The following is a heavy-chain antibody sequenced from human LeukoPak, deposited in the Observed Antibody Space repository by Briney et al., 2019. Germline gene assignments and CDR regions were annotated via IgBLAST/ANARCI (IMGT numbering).Heavy chain of an antibody. CDR3: ARDGHGVPLDY. Sequence: GGSLRLSCAASGFTFSTYSMSWVRQAPGKGLEWVAVISYDGTEKYYGDSVKGRFTISRDNSKNTLYLQINSLRAEDTALYYCARDGHGVPLDYWGQGTLVTASP. J-gene: IGHJ4*02. D-gene: IGHD4-17*01. CDR2: ISYDGTEK. V-gene: IGHV3-30*03. CDR1: GFTFSTYS.